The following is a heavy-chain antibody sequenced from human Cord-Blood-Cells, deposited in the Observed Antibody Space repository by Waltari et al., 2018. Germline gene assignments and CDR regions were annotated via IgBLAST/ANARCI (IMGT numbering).Heavy chain of an antibody. CDR1: GGSISSHY. V-gene: IGHV4-59*11. Sequence: QVQLQESGPGLVKPSETLSLPCTVSGGSISSHYWSWIRPPPGKGLEWSGYIYYRGSNNYNTALKSRVSIAVDTSKNQFCLKLSSVTAADTTVYYGARGKTACDALDIWGQGTMVTVSS. J-gene: IGHJ3*02. CDR3: ARGKTACDALDI. CDR2: IYYRGSN.